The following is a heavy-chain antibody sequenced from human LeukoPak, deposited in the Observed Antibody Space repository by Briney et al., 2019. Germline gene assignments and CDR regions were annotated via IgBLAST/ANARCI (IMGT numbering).Heavy chain of an antibody. Sequence: GGSLRLSCAASGFTFSSYAMSWVRQAPGKGLEWVSAISGSGGSTYYADSVKGRFTISRDDSKNTLYLQMNSLRAEDTAVYYCAKTGWVNDLYFDYWGQGTLVTVSS. CDR3: AKTGWVNDLYFDY. CDR1: GFTFSSYA. D-gene: IGHD1-1*01. V-gene: IGHV3-23*01. CDR2: ISGSGGST. J-gene: IGHJ4*02.